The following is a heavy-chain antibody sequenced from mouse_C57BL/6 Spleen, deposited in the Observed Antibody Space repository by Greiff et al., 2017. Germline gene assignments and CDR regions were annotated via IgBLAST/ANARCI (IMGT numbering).Heavy chain of an antibody. Sequence: VQLQQSGPGLVQPSQSLSITCTVSGFSLTSYGVHWVRQPPGKGLEWLGVIWSGGSTDYNAAFISRLSISKDNSKSQVFFKMNSLQADDTAIYYCAKNPHGNYVYAMDYGGQGTSVTVSS. V-gene: IGHV2-4*01. J-gene: IGHJ4*01. CDR2: IWSGGST. D-gene: IGHD2-1*01. CDR1: GFSLTSYG. CDR3: AKNPHGNYVYAMDY.